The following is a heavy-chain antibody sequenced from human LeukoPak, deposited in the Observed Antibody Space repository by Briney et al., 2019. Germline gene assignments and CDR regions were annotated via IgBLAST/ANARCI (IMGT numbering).Heavy chain of an antibody. J-gene: IGHJ4*02. CDR1: GFTFSSYA. CDR3: ARSLVITRLDY. Sequence: GGSLRLSCAASGFTFSSYAMHWVRQAPGKGLEWVAVISYDGSNKYYADSAKGRFTISRDNSKNTLYLQMNSLRAEDTAVYYCARSLVITRLDYWGQGTLVTVSS. V-gene: IGHV3-30-3*01. D-gene: IGHD3-22*01. CDR2: ISYDGSNK.